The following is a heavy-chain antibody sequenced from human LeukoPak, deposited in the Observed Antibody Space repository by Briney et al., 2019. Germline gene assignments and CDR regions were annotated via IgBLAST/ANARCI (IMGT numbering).Heavy chain of an antibody. CDR1: GFPFSNNP. J-gene: IGHJ4*02. CDR2: ISTAITTT. Sequence: PGGSLRLSCVVSGFPFSNNPENWVRQAPGKGLEWVSYISTAITTTYYAESVKGRFTISRDNAKNSLYLQMNSLRVEDTAVYYCARDGGKGYEVDYWGQGTLVTVSS. D-gene: IGHD2-2*01. CDR3: ARDGGKGYEVDY. V-gene: IGHV3-48*01.